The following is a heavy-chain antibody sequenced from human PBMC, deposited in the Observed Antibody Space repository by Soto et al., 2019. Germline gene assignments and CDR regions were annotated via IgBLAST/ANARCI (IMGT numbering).Heavy chain of an antibody. CDR2: INPSGGST. D-gene: IGHD4-4*01. Sequence: QVQLVQSGAEVKKPGASVKVSCKASGYTFTSYYMHWVRQAPGQGLEWMGIINPSGGSTSYAQKFQGRVTMTRDTSTSTVYIELRSLRSEDTAVYYCARDPSHSNYVLVFDYWGQGTLVTVSS. J-gene: IGHJ4*02. V-gene: IGHV1-46*01. CDR1: GYTFTSYY. CDR3: ARDPSHSNYVLVFDY.